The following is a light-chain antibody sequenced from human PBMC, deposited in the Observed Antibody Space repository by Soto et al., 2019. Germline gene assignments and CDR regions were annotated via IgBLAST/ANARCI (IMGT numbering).Light chain of an antibody. Sequence: DIQMTQSPSTLSASVGDRVTITCRASQSISNWLAWYQQKPGKAPKLLIYRASSLESGVPSRFSGSGSGTEFTLTISSLQPDDFATYYCQQYNSYSPRLTLGGGTKVETK. J-gene: IGKJ4*01. V-gene: IGKV1-5*03. CDR1: QSISNW. CDR3: QQYNSYSPRLT. CDR2: RAS.